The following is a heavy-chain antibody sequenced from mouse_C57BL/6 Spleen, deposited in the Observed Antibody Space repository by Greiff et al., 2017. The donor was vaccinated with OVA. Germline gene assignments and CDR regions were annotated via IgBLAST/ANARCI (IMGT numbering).Heavy chain of an antibody. CDR3: AREDYDY. CDR1: GFTFSSYA. D-gene: IGHD2-4*01. Sequence: EVQGVEPGGGLVKPGGSLKLSCAASGFTFSSYAMSWVRQTPEKRLEWVATISDGGSYTYYPDNVKGRFTIARDNAKNNLYLQMSHLKSEDTAMYYCAREDYDYWGQGTTLTVSS. J-gene: IGHJ2*01. CDR2: ISDGGSYT. V-gene: IGHV5-4*01.